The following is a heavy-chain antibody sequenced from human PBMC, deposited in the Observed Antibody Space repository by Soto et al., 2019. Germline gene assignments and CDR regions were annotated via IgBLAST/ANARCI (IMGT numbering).Heavy chain of an antibody. J-gene: IGHJ6*02. Sequence: QVQLVQSGAEVKKPGSSVKVSCKASGGTFSSYAISWVRQAPGQGLEWMGGIIPIFGTANYAQKFQGRVTITADESTSTAYMELSSLRSEDTAVYYWATHWTGVPRYYYGMDVWGQGTTVTVSS. D-gene: IGHD2-8*02. CDR3: ATHWTGVPRYYYGMDV. V-gene: IGHV1-69*12. CDR2: IIPIFGTA. CDR1: GGTFSSYA.